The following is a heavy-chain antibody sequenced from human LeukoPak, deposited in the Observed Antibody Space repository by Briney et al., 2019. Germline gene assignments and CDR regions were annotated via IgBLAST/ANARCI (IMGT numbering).Heavy chain of an antibody. CDR2: ISRSGGTT. J-gene: IGHJ4*02. CDR1: GFTFDDYA. CDR3: AKDGGTGGYYRLDQ. D-gene: IGHD3-3*01. V-gene: IGHV3-23*01. Sequence: GGSLRLSCAASGFTFDDYAMHWVRQAPGKGLEWVADISRSGGTTHYADSVKGRFTITRDNSENTLYLQMNNLRADDTAIYYCAKDGGTGGYYRLDQWGQGTLVTVSS.